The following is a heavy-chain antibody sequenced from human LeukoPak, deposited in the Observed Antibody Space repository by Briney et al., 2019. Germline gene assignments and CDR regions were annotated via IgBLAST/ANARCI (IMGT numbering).Heavy chain of an antibody. Sequence: GGSLRLSCAASGFTFSSSAMSWVRQAPGKGLGWVSVMDGSGKTTYYADSVKGRFTISRDNSKNTLYLQLTSLRVEDTAVYYCAKAATWTYFDSWGQGTLVTVSS. J-gene: IGHJ4*02. CDR1: GFTFSSSA. D-gene: IGHD3/OR15-3a*01. V-gene: IGHV3-23*01. CDR2: MDGSGKTT. CDR3: AKAATWTYFDS.